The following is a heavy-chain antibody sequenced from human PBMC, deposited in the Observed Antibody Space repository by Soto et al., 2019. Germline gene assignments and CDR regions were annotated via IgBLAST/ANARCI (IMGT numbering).Heavy chain of an antibody. D-gene: IGHD5-12*01. CDR1: GFTFSSYA. V-gene: IGHV3-23*01. J-gene: IGHJ4*02. Sequence: EVQLLESGGGLVQPGGSLRLSCAASGFTFSSYAMGWVRQAPGKGPEWVSSISGSGGSTFYADSVKGRFTISRDNPKNRLYLQVNSLRAEDAAVYYCAKDHSAHDFGLWFDYRGQGTLVTVSS. CDR2: ISGSGGST. CDR3: AKDHSAHDFGLWFDY.